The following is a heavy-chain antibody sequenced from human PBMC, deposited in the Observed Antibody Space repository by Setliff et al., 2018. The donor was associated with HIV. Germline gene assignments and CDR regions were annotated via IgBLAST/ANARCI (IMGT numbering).Heavy chain of an antibody. CDR1: GFTFRNHA. D-gene: IGHD6-13*01. Sequence: PGGSLRLSCAASGFTFRNHAMHWVRQAPGKGLEWVAVISYDGSNKFYADSVKGRFTISRDNSKNTLYLEMDSLRSEDTAVYYCAKADDGAAAGPAPWGQGTLVTVSS. J-gene: IGHJ5*01. V-gene: IGHV3-30*04. CDR2: ISYDGSNK. CDR3: AKADDGAAAGPAP.